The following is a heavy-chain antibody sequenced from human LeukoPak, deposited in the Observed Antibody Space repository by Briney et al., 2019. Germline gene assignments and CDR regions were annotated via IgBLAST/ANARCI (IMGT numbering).Heavy chain of an antibody. V-gene: IGHV3-7*01. Sequence: GGSLGLSCAASGFTFSSYSMSWVRQAPGKGLEWVANIKQDGGEKYYLDSVKGRFTVSRDNAKNSLYLQMSSLRAEDTAVYYCARVGARQILEYWGQGTLVTVSS. CDR3: ARVGARQILEY. D-gene: IGHD4-17*01. CDR1: GFTFSSYS. J-gene: IGHJ4*02. CDR2: IKQDGGEK.